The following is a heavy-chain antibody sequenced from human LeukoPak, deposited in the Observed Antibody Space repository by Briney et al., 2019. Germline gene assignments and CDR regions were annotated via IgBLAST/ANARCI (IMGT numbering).Heavy chain of an antibody. CDR3: ARIRSGWYHDY. Sequence: GGPLRLSCAASGFTLSSYWMYWVRQAPGKALVWVSRINSDGRTTRYADSVKGRFTISRDNAKNTLYLQMNSLRAEDTAVYYCARIRSGWYHDYWGQGTLVTVSS. D-gene: IGHD6-19*01. CDR2: INSDGRTT. J-gene: IGHJ4*02. V-gene: IGHV3-74*01. CDR1: GFTLSSYW.